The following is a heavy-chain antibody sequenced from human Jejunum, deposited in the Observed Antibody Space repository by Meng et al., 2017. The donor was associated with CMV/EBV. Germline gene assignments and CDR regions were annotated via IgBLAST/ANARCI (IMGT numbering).Heavy chain of an antibody. J-gene: IGHJ6*02. CDR2: INRDGTLT. CDR3: AKWVVPPGVGYGLDV. Sequence: FSFNNYWMHWVRQATGKGLVWVARINRDGTLTTYADSVKGRFTFSRDNARATLYLQMNSLRGEDSAVYYCAKWVVPPGVGYGLDVWGQGTTVTVSS. V-gene: IGHV3-74*01. CDR1: FSFNNYW. D-gene: IGHD2-2*01.